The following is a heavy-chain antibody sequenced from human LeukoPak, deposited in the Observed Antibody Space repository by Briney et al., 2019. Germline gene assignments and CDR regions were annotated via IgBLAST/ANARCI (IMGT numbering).Heavy chain of an antibody. Sequence: ASVNFTCKASGYTFTSYGVSWVRPAPGQGLEWMGWISAYNDNTNYAQKLQGRVTMTTDTSTSTAYMELRSLRCDDTAVYYCARARRDFYYVSPTWGHGTLVTVSS. J-gene: IGHJ4*01. CDR3: ARARRDFYYVSPT. D-gene: IGHD2-21*02. V-gene: IGHV1-18*01. CDR1: GYTFTSYG. CDR2: ISAYNDNT.